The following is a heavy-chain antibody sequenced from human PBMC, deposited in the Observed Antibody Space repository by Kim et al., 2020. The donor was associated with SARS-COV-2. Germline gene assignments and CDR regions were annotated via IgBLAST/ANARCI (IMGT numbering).Heavy chain of an antibody. Sequence: CADSMKGRFPISGDDSKNTLYLQMNSLRAEDTAVYHCAIGASGSSGWFDPWGQGTLVTVSS. CDR3: AIGASGSSGWFDP. D-gene: IGHD3-10*01. V-gene: IGHV3-53*01. J-gene: IGHJ5*02.